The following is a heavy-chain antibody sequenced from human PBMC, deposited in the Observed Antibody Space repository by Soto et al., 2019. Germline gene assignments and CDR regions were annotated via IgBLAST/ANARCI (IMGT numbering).Heavy chain of an antibody. V-gene: IGHV1-69*12. D-gene: IGHD3-10*01. CDR1: GGTFSSYA. CDR3: AREGGSGNYGSHAMAV. J-gene: IGHJ6*02. Sequence: QVQLVQSGAEVKKPGSSVKVSCKASGGTFSSYAISWVRQAPGQGLEWMGGIIPIFGTANYAQKFQGRVTITADDSTSTAYMELSSLRSADPAVYYCAREGGSGNYGSHAMAVWGQGTTVTVSS. CDR2: IIPIFGTA.